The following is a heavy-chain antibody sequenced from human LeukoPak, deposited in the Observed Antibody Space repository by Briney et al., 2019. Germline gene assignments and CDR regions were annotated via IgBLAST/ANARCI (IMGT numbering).Heavy chain of an antibody. CDR3: ARGLRRWLRDPFDY. CDR1: AYSISNDNY. Sequence: PSETLSLTCTVSAYSISNDNYWVWIRQPPGKGLEWIGEINHSGSTNYNPSLKSRVTISVDTSKNQFSLKLSSVTAADTAVYYCARGLRRWLRDPFDYWGQGTLVTVSS. CDR2: INHSGST. J-gene: IGHJ4*02. V-gene: IGHV4-38-2*02. D-gene: IGHD5-12*01.